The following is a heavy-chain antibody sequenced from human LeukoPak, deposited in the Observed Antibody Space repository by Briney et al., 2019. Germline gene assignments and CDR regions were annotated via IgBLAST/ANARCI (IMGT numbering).Heavy chain of an antibody. V-gene: IGHV3-53*01. Sequence: PGGSLRLSCAASGFTVSSNYMSWVRQAPGKGLEWVSVIYSGGSTYYADSVKGRFTISRHNSKNTLYLQMNSLRAEDTAVYYCARTSNGDSDAFDIWGQGTMVTVSS. J-gene: IGHJ3*02. CDR1: GFTVSSNY. D-gene: IGHD4-17*01. CDR2: IYSGGST. CDR3: ARTSNGDSDAFDI.